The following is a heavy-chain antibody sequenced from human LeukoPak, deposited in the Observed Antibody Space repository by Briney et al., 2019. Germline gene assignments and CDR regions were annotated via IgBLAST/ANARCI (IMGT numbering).Heavy chain of an antibody. D-gene: IGHD3-22*01. V-gene: IGHV1-18*01. J-gene: IGHJ4*02. CDR1: GYTCTSYG. CDR2: ISAYNGNT. Sequence: ASVKVSCKASGYTCTSYGISWVRQAPGQGLEWMGWISAYNGNTNYTQKLQGRVTKTTDTSTSTAYMELRSLRSDDTAVYYCARDNRYYYDSSGYYYVDHWGQGTLVTVSS. CDR3: ARDNRYYYDSSGYYYVDH.